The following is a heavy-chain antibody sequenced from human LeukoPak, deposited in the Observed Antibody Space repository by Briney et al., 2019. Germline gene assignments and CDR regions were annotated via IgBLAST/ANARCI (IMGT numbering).Heavy chain of an antibody. D-gene: IGHD2-2*01. CDR3: ARGLLVSNFDY. J-gene: IGHJ4*02. V-gene: IGHV4-34*01. Sequence: SETLSLTCAVYGGSFSGYYWSWIRQPPGKGLEWIGEINHSGSTNHNPSLKSRVTISVDTSKNQFSLKLSSVTAADTAVYHCARGLLVSNFDYWGQGTLVTVSS. CDR1: GGSFSGYY. CDR2: INHSGST.